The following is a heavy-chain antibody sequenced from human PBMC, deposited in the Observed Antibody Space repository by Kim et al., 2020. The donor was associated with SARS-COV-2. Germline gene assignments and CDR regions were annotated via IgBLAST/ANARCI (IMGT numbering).Heavy chain of an antibody. CDR2: INPNSGGT. V-gene: IGHV1-2*06. Sequence: ASVKVSCKASGYTFTGYYMHWVRQAPGQGLEWMGRINPNSGGTNYAQKFQGRVTMTRDTSISTAYMELSRLRSDDTAVYYCARIQEWDYGDYTFFGYWGQGTLVTVSS. D-gene: IGHD4-17*01. CDR3: ARIQEWDYGDYTFFGY. CDR1: GYTFTGYY. J-gene: IGHJ4*02.